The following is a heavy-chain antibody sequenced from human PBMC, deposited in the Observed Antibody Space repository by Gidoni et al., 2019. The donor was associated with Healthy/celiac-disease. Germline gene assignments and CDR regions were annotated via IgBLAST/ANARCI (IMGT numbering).Heavy chain of an antibody. CDR2: ISSSMSYI. V-gene: IGHV3-21*01. Sequence: EVQLVESGGGLVKPGGSLRLSCAASGFTFISYSMNWVRKAQWKGLELVSSISSSMSYIYDAESVNGRFTISRDNAKNSLYLHMNSMRAEDTAVYYCVRGSTTTVTKGIYYFDYWGQGTLVTVSS. CDR3: VRGSTTTVTKGIYYFDY. J-gene: IGHJ4*02. D-gene: IGHD4-17*01. CDR1: GFTFISYS.